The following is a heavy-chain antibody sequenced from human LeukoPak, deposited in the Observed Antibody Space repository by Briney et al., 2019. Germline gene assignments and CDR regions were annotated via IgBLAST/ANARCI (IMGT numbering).Heavy chain of an antibody. D-gene: IGHD5-18*01. CDR3: ARGQLWLQGPYFDY. CDR1: GFTFSSYW. J-gene: IGHJ4*02. CDR2: IKQDGSEK. V-gene: IGHV3-7*01. Sequence: QAGGSLRLSCAASGFTFSSYWMSWVRQAPGKGLEWVANIKQDGSEKYYVDSVKGRFTISRDNAKNSLYLQMNSLRAEDTAVYYCARGQLWLQGPYFDYWGQGTLVTVSS.